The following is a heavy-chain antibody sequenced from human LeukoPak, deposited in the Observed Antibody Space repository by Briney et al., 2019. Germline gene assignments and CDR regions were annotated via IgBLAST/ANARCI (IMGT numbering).Heavy chain of an antibody. J-gene: IGHJ4*02. Sequence: GRSLRLSCAASGFTFSSYGMHWVRQAPGKGLEWVAVISYDGSNKYYADSVKGRFTISRDNSKNTLYLQMNSLRAGDTAVYYCATASSGWQYYFDYWGQGTLVTVSS. CDR3: ATASSGWQYYFDY. D-gene: IGHD6-19*01. V-gene: IGHV3-30*03. CDR2: ISYDGSNK. CDR1: GFTFSSYG.